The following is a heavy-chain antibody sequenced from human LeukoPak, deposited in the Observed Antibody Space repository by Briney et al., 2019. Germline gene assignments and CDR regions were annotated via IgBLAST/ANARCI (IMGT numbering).Heavy chain of an antibody. V-gene: IGHV3-23*01. CDR2: ISSSGNT. CDR1: GFTFSRSA. J-gene: IGHJ4*02. CDR3: VKGRISEDGLDF. Sequence: GGSLRLSCAASGFTFSRSAMTWVRQTPGKGLDWVSSISSSGNTYYADSVKGRFTISRDNSKNMPYLQMNSLRAEDTAVYYCVKGRISEDGLDFWGQGTLVTVSS. D-gene: IGHD6-13*01.